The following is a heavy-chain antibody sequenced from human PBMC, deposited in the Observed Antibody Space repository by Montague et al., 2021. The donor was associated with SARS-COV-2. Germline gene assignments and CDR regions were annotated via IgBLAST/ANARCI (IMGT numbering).Heavy chain of an antibody. CDR2: IFQSGGI. D-gene: IGHD3-10*01. V-gene: IGHV4-39*01. CDR1: GGSIGGTNYY. CDR3: ARHSRHSPSGNYLVPGGFDI. Sequence: SETLSLTCTVSGGSIGGTNYYWDWIRQSPGKGLEWIGNIFQSGGISYNPSLKSRVTISVDTSSNQFSLRLSSVTAADTAVYFCARHSRHSPSGNYLVPGGFDIWGQGTMVTVSS. J-gene: IGHJ3*02.